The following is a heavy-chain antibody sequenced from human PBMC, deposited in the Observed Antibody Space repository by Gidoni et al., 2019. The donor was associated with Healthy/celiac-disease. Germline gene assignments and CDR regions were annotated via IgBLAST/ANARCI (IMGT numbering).Heavy chain of an antibody. CDR2: IGGSGGST. CDR1: GFTFSSYA. J-gene: IGHJ4*02. V-gene: IGHV3-23*01. Sequence: EVQLLESGGGLVQPGGSLRLSCAASGFTFSSYAISWVRQAPGKGLAWVSAIGGSGGSTYYADSVKGRFTISRDNSKNTLYLQMNSLRAEDTAVYYCASGLDDFGVVIAVHFDYWGQGTLVTVSS. D-gene: IGHD2-21*01. CDR3: ASGLDDFGVVIAVHFDY.